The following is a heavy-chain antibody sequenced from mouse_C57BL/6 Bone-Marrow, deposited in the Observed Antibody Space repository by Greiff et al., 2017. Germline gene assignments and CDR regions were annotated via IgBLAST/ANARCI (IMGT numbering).Heavy chain of an antibody. Sequence: VQLQQSGPELVKPGASVKISCKASGYSFTGYYMNWVKQSPEKSLEWIGEFNPSTGGTTYNQKFKAKATLTVDKSSSTAYMQLKSLTSEDSAVYYCARFPYCYGYFDYWGQGTTLTVSS. D-gene: IGHD1-1*01. CDR3: ARFPYCYGYFDY. CDR2: FNPSTGGT. J-gene: IGHJ2*01. V-gene: IGHV1-42*01. CDR1: GYSFTGYY.